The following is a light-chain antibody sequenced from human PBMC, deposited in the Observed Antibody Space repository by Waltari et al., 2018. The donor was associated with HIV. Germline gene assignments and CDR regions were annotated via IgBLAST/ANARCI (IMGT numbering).Light chain of an antibody. CDR1: AGRVSTNYS. J-gene: IGLJ3*02. CDR2: STN. CDR3: GLFMGNGIWV. Sequence: QPVVPQDPQFPASPGGKVPLTCVFSAGRVSTNYSPSWYQQTPGQAPRTLIYSTNTRSSGVPDRFSGSILGNKAALTITGAQADDESDYYCGLFMGNGIWVFGGGTKLTVL. V-gene: IGLV8-61*01.